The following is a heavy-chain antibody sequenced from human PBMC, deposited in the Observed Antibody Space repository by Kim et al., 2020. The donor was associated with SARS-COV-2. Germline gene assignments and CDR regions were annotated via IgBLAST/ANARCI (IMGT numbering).Heavy chain of an antibody. V-gene: IGHV3-9*01. CDR3: AKAGVNPVCYSGSYHPHTGMDV. CDR2: ISWNSGSI. D-gene: IGHD1-26*01. Sequence: SLRLSCAASGFTFDDYAMHWVRQAPGKGLAWVSGISWNSGSIGYADSVKGRFTISRDNAKNSLYLQMNSLRAEDTALYYCAKAGVNPVCYSGSYHPHTGMDVWGQGTTVTVSS. CDR1: GFTFDDYA. J-gene: IGHJ6*02.